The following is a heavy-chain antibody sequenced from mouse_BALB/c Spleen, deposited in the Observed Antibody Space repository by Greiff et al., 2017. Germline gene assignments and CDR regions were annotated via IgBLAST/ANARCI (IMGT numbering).Heavy chain of an antibody. J-gene: IGHJ2*01. Sequence: VQLQQSGPELVKPGASVKISCKASGYAFSSSWMNWVKQRPGQGLEWIGRIYPGDGDTNYNGKFKGKATLTADKSSSTAYMQLSSLTSVDSAVYFCARGGIYYDYDAFDYWGQGTTLTVSS. D-gene: IGHD2-4*01. CDR3: ARGGIYYDYDAFDY. CDR1: GYAFSSSW. CDR2: IYPGDGDT. V-gene: IGHV1-82*01.